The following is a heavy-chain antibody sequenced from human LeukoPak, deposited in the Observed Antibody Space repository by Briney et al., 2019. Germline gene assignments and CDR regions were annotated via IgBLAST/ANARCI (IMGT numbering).Heavy chain of an antibody. CDR3: AKGNYYDSSGYSFDY. CDR2: IRYDGSNK. V-gene: IGHV3-30*02. CDR1: GFTFSSYG. J-gene: IGHJ4*02. Sequence: PGGSLRLSCAASGFTFSSYGMHWVRQAPGKGLEWVAFIRYDGSNKYYADSVKGRFTISRDNSKTTLYLQMNSLRAEDTAVYYCAKGNYYDSSGYSFDYWGQGTLVTVSS. D-gene: IGHD3-22*01.